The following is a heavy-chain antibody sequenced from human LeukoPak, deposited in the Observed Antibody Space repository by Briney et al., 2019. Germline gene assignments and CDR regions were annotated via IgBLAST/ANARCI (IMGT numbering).Heavy chain of an antibody. V-gene: IGHV3-33*01. J-gene: IGHJ3*02. Sequence: GGSLRLSCTASGFNFGIYGMHWVRQAPGKGLEWVAVMWDDGTNEYYVESVKGRFTISRDNGKRTLYLQMNSLRAEDTAVYYCARLDYVDAFDIWGQGTMVTVSS. CDR1: GFNFGIYG. CDR2: MWDDGTNE. D-gene: IGHD4-17*01. CDR3: ARLDYVDAFDI.